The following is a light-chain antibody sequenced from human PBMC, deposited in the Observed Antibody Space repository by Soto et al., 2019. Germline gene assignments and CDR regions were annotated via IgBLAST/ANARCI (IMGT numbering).Light chain of an antibody. Sequence: QSVLTQPPSVSGSPGQSVTISCTGTSSEVGGYDYVSWYQQHPGKAPKLMIYEVSKRPSGVPDRFSGSKSGNTASLTVSGLQAEDEADYYCGTWDSSLSIFVFGTGTKVTVL. CDR3: GTWDSSLSIFV. CDR2: EVS. V-gene: IGLV2-8*01. CDR1: SSEVGGYDY. J-gene: IGLJ1*01.